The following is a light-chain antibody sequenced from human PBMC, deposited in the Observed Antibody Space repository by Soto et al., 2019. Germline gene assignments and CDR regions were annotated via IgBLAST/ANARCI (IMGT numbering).Light chain of an antibody. CDR1: QTIRAY. J-gene: IGKJ1*01. Sequence: DIQLTQSPSSLSASAGDRVTITCRASQTIRAYLNWYQQKSGKAPKLLIYAATNLHSGVPSRFSVSGSGTDFTLTISSLQPDDFATYYCQQSYCTPWTFGQGTRVEIK. CDR2: AAT. CDR3: QQSYCTPWT. V-gene: IGKV1-39*01.